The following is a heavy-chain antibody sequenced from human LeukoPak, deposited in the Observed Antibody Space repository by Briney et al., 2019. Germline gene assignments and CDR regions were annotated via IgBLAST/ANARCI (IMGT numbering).Heavy chain of an antibody. CDR2: ISYDGSNK. CDR1: GFTFSSYA. D-gene: IGHD4-23*01. J-gene: IGHJ4*02. CDR3: ARGDYGGNFDY. Sequence: GGSLRLSCAASGFTFSSYAMHWVRQAPGKGLEWVAVISYDGSNKYYADSVKGRFTISRDNSKNTLYLQMNSLRAEDTAVYHCARGDYGGNFDYWGQGTLVTVSS. V-gene: IGHV3-30-3*01.